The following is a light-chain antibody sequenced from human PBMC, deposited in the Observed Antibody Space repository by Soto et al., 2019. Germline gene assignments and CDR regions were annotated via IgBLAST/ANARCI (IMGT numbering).Light chain of an antibody. Sequence: QSVLTQPPSVSGAPGQRVTISCTWSSSNIGAGYDVHWYQQLPGTAPKLLIYGNSNRPSGVPDRFSGSKSGTSASLAITGLQAEDEADYYCQSHDSSLSGSVFGTGTKLTVL. CDR3: QSHDSSLSGSV. CDR1: SSNIGAGYD. J-gene: IGLJ1*01. V-gene: IGLV1-40*01. CDR2: GNS.